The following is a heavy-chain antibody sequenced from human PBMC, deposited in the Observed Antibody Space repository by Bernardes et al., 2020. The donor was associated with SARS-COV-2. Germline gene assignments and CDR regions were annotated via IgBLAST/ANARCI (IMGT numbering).Heavy chain of an antibody. CDR1: GFTFSSYG. CDR2: IWYDGSNK. J-gene: IGHJ6*02. D-gene: IGHD3-22*01. V-gene: IGHV3-33*01. Sequence: GGSLRLSCAASGFTFSSYGMHWVRQAPGKGLEWVAVIWYDGSNKYYVDSVKGRFTISRDNSKNTLYLQMNSLRAEDTAVYYCARESANDYYDSSGYYYHYGMDVWGQGTTVTVSS. CDR3: ARESANDYYDSSGYYYHYGMDV.